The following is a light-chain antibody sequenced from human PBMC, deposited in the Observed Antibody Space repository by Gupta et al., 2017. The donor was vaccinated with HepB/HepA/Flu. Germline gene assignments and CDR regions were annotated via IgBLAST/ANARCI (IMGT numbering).Light chain of an antibody. CDR1: QSINSW. J-gene: IGKJ1*01. V-gene: IGKV1-5*03. CDR3: QQYNSLWT. Sequence: DIQMTQSPPTLSASVGDRVTITCRASQSINSWLAWYQQIPGKAPKLLIYQASRLQSGVPSRFSGGGSGTDFTLTIISLQPDDFATYYCQQYNSLWTFGQGTKVEIK. CDR2: QAS.